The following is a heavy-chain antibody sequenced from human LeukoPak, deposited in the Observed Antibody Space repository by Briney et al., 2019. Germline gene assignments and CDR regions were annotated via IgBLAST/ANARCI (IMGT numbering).Heavy chain of an antibody. D-gene: IGHD1-26*01. CDR1: GFTFSSYD. CDR2: ITIAGDT. CDR3: ARGIVGAINLYDY. V-gene: IGHV3-13*04. Sequence: GGSLRLSCAASGFTFSSYDMHWVRQAPGKGLEWVSAITIAGDTYYSGSVKSRFTISRENTKNSLYLQMNSLRGGDTAVYYCARGIVGAINLYDYWGQGTLVTASS. J-gene: IGHJ4*02.